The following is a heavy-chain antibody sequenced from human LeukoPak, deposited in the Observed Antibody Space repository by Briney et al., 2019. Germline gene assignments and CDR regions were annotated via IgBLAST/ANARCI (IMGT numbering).Heavy chain of an antibody. Sequence: SLKGRFTISRDNSKNTLYLQMNSLRAEDTAVYYCARGPGSGWYGDYFDYWGQGTLVTVSS. J-gene: IGHJ4*02. D-gene: IGHD6-19*01. CDR3: ARGPGSGWYGDYFDY. V-gene: IGHV3-30*07.